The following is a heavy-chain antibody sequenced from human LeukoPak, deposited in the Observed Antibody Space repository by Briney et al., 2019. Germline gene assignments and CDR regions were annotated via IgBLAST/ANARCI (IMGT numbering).Heavy chain of an antibody. CDR2: INHSGST. CDR1: GGSFSGYY. Sequence: SETLSLTCAVYGGSFSGYYWSWIRQPPGKGLEWIGEINHSGSTNYNPSLKSRVTISVDTSKNQFSLKLNSVTAADTAVYYCARLRSIGYCSSTSCYKRGAFDYWGQGTLVTVSS. V-gene: IGHV4-34*01. J-gene: IGHJ4*02. D-gene: IGHD2-2*02. CDR3: ARLRSIGYCSSTSCYKRGAFDY.